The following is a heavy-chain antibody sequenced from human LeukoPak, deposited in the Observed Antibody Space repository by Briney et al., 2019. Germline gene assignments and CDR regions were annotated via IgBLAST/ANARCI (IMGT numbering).Heavy chain of an antibody. V-gene: IGHV3-7*01. J-gene: IGHJ6*02. D-gene: IGHD5-24*01. CDR2: IKQDGSEN. CDR1: GFTFSGYW. CDR3: ARDEMATSYPYYYYGMDV. Sequence: GGSLRLSCAASGFTFSGYWMSWVRQAPGKGLEWVANIKQDGSENYYVDSVKGQFTISRDNAKNSLYLQMNSLRAEDTAVYYCARDEMATSYPYYYYGMDVWGQGTTVTVSS.